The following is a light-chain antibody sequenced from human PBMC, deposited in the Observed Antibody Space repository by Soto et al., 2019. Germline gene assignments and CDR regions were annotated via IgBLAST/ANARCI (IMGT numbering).Light chain of an antibody. CDR2: GAS. CDR1: QSVSSSY. CDR3: QQYGCPPVFP. J-gene: IGKJ2*01. V-gene: IGKV3-20*01. Sequence: EIVLTQSPGTLSLSPGERATLSCRASQSVSSSYLAWYQQKPGQAPRLLIYGASSRATGIPDRFSGSGSGNTFTLTISRLEPENFAVYFCQQYGCPPVFPFGQGTKLEIK.